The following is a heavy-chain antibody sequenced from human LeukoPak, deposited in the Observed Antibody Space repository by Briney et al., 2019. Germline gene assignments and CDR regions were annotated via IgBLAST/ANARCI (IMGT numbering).Heavy chain of an antibody. D-gene: IGHD5-24*01. J-gene: IGHJ4*02. CDR3: VRDRGWLQFDY. V-gene: IGHV3-7*01. CDR2: IKEDGSDK. CDR1: GFTSSSYW. Sequence: GGSLRLSCAASGFTSSSYWMSWVRQVPGKGLEWVANIKEDGSDKYYVDSVKGRFTISRDNAKNSLYLQMSSLRAEDTAVYYCVRDRGWLQFDYWGQGTLATVSS.